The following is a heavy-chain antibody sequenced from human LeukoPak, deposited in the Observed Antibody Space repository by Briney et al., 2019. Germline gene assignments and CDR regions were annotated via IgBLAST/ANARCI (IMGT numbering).Heavy chain of an antibody. V-gene: IGHV5-51*01. J-gene: IGHJ4*02. Sequence: GESLKISCKGSGYSFTSYWIGWVRQMPGKGLEWMGIIYPGDSDTRYSPSFQGQVTISADKSISTAYLQWSSLKASDTAMYYCARPPIGYSSGWYLRGSGPYYFDYWGQGTLVTVSS. CDR3: ARPPIGYSSGWYLRGSGPYYFDY. CDR1: GYSFTSYW. D-gene: IGHD6-19*01. CDR2: IYPGDSDT.